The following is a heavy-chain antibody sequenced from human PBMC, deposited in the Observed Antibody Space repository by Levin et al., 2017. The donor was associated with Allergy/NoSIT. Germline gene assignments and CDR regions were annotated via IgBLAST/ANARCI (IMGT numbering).Heavy chain of an antibody. V-gene: IGHV3-48*02. J-gene: IGHJ6*03. CDR3: ARDPGRLSLTGRDYYYYYMDV. CDR2: ISSGSSTI. D-gene: IGHD3-9*01. Sequence: GGSLRLSCAASGFTFSTYSMNWVRQAPGKGLEWVSYISSGSSTIYYADSVKGRFTISRDNAKNSLYLQMNSLRDEDTAVYHCARDPGRLSLTGRDYYYYYMDVWGKGTTVTVSS. CDR1: GFTFSTYS.